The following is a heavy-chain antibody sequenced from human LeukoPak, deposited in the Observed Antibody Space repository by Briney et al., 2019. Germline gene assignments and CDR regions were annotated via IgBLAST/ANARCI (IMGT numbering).Heavy chain of an antibody. Sequence: GGSLRLSCAASGFTFSSYGMHWVRQAPGKGLEWVAFIRYDGSNKYYADSVKGRFTISRDNSKNTLYLQMNSLRAEDTAVYYCARENDYYDSRVYWGQGTLVTVSS. J-gene: IGHJ4*02. CDR1: GFTFSSYG. V-gene: IGHV3-30*02. CDR3: ARENDYYDSRVY. CDR2: IRYDGSNK. D-gene: IGHD3-22*01.